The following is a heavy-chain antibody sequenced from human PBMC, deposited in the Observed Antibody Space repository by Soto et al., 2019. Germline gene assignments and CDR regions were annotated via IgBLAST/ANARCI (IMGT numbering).Heavy chain of an antibody. J-gene: IGHJ4*02. CDR2: IWYDGSNK. CDR3: ARDSQYYYGSGSSTFDY. Sequence: LRLSCAASGFTFSSYGMHWVRQAPGKGLEWVAVIWYDGSNKYYADSVKGRFTISRDNSKNTLYLQMNSLRAEDTAVYYCARDSQYYYGSGSSTFDYWGQGTLVTVSS. V-gene: IGHV3-33*01. D-gene: IGHD3-10*01. CDR1: GFTFSSYG.